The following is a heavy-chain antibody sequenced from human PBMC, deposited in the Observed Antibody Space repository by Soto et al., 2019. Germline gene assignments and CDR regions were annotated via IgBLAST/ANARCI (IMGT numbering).Heavy chain of an antibody. Sequence: GASVKVSCKASGGTFSSYAISWVRQAPGQGLEWMGGIIPIFGTANYAQKFQGRVTITADESTSTAYMELSSLRSEDTAVYYCARDRVTSTYSYGPLSFDYWGQGTLVTVSS. CDR2: IIPIFGTA. CDR1: GGTFSSYA. D-gene: IGHD5-18*01. J-gene: IGHJ4*02. CDR3: ARDRVTSTYSYGPLSFDY. V-gene: IGHV1-69*13.